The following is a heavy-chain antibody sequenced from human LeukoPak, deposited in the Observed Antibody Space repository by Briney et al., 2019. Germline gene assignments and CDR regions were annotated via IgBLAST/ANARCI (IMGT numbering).Heavy chain of an antibody. D-gene: IGHD3-3*01. CDR2: IYHSGST. J-gene: IGHJ6*02. CDR1: GGSISSSNW. Sequence: PSGTLSLTCAVSGGSISSSNWWSWVRRPPGKGLEWIGEIYHSGSTNYNPSLKSRVTISVDKSKNQFSLKLSSVTAADTAVYYCARDGHDFWSGYSHPYYYYGMDVWGQGTTVTVSS. CDR3: ARDGHDFWSGYSHPYYYYGMDV. V-gene: IGHV4-4*02.